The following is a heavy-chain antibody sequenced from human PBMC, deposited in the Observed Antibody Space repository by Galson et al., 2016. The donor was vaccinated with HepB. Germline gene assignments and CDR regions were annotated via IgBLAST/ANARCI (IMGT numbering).Heavy chain of an antibody. CDR2: ISFDGNNK. J-gene: IGHJ4*02. Sequence: SLRLSCAASGFTFSPYAMHWVRQAPGKGLEWAAVISFDGNNKYYADSVKGRFTISRDNSKNTLYLQMNSLRPEDTAGYYCARGGGVRQLDPSYFDYWGQGTLVTVSS. D-gene: IGHD6-13*01. CDR1: GFTFSPYA. CDR3: ARGGGVRQLDPSYFDY. V-gene: IGHV3-30-3*01.